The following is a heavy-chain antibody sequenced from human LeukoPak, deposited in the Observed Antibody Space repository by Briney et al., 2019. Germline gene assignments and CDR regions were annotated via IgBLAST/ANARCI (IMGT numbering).Heavy chain of an antibody. CDR1: GFAFSNYW. Sequence: QAGGSLRLSCAASGFAFSNYWMTWVRQAPGKGLVWVANIKQDGSDKYYVDSVKGRFTISTDNAKNSLYLQMNSLRAEDTAVYYCASTGSCPFWGQGTTVTVSS. CDR3: ASTGSCPF. D-gene: IGHD1-14*01. J-gene: IGHJ3*01. CDR2: IKQDGSDK. V-gene: IGHV3-7*01.